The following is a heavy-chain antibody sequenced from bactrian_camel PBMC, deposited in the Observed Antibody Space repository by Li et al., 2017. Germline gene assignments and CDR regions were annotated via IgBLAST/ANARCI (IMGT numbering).Heavy chain of an antibody. J-gene: IGHJ6*01. CDR1: GYTYENFC. V-gene: IGHV3S63*01. CDR2: FIGSDGTT. Sequence: HVQLVESGGGSVQTGGALRLSCAISGYTYENFCFAWFRQAPGHEREGVGFIGSDGTTDYADSVKGRFTISKENGENTLYLQMNSLKPEDSAMYSCAADDRPANCRLRAYGYRGEGTQVTVS. CDR3: AADDRPANCRLRAYGY. D-gene: IGHD7*01.